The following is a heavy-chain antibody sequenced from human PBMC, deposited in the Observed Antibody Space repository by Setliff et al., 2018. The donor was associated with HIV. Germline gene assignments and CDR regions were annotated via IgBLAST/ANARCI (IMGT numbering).Heavy chain of an antibody. CDR3: TTGAPEDV. J-gene: IGHJ6*02. CDR2: ISGSGDST. Sequence: GALRLSCAASGFTLSSYPMSWVRQAPGKGLEWVSVISGSGDSTFYADSLKGRFTISRDNSKNTLYLQMNSLKTEDTAVYYRTTGAPEDVWGQGTTVTVSS. CDR1: GFTLSSYP. V-gene: IGHV3-23*01.